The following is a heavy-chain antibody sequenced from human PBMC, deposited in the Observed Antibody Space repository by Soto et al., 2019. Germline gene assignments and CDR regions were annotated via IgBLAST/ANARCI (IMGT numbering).Heavy chain of an antibody. CDR3: ARGRWPQLDYFDY. Sequence: QVQLVESGGGVVQPGRSLRLSCAASGFTFSSYGMHWVRQAPGKGLEWVAVIWYDGSNKYYADSVKGRFTISRDNSKNKLYLQMNSLRAEDTAVYYCARGRWPQLDYFDYWGQGTLVTVSS. CDR1: GFTFSSYG. J-gene: IGHJ4*02. CDR2: IWYDGSNK. V-gene: IGHV3-33*01.